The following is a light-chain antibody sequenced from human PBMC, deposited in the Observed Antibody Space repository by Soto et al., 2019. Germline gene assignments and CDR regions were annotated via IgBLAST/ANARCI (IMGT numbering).Light chain of an antibody. V-gene: IGKV3-15*01. Sequence: EIVMTQSPATLSVSPGERATLSCRASQSVSSNLAWYQQKPGQAPRLLIYGASTRATGIPARFSGSGSGTEFTLTISGLQSEDFAVYYCQQYNNWPPWTFGQGTKVEFK. CDR3: QQYNNWPPWT. J-gene: IGKJ1*01. CDR2: GAS. CDR1: QSVSSN.